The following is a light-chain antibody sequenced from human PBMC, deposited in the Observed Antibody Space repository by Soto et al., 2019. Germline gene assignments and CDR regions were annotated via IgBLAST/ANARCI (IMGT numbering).Light chain of an antibody. Sequence: TQGPATLPESVGNRVTITCRASHTISSWLAWYQQKPGQAPRLLIYDASSRATGIPDRFSGSGSGTDFTLTISRLEPEDFAVYCCQQFDGSLWTFGQGTKV. J-gene: IGKJ1*01. CDR2: DAS. V-gene: IGKV3-20*01. CDR1: HTISSW. CDR3: QQFDGSLWT.